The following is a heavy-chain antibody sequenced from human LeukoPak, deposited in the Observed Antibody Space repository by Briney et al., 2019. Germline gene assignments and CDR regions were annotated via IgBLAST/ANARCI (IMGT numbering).Heavy chain of an antibody. V-gene: IGHV3-33*01. D-gene: IGHD3-22*01. Sequence: PGGSLRLSCAASGFTFRNYGMHWVRQAPGKGLGWVAVIWYDGSNKYYGDSVKGRFTISRDNSKSTMHLQMNSVTAEDTAVYYCARGLLDRSRYFEDWGKGTLVTVSS. CDR2: IWYDGSNK. CDR1: GFTFRNYG. CDR3: ARGLLDRSRYFED. J-gene: IGHJ4*02.